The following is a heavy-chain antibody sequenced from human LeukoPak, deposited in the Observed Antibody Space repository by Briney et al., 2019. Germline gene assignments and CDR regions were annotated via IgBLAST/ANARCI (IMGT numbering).Heavy chain of an antibody. CDR2: INPNSGNT. Sequence: ASVKVSCKASGYTFTTLDINWVRQATGQGLEWMGWINPNSGNTGSAQRFQGRVTITRDTSISTAYMELSSLTTEDTAVYYFARVDGSADYWGQGTLVTVSS. CDR1: GYTFTTLD. CDR3: ARVDGSADY. J-gene: IGHJ4*02. D-gene: IGHD2-15*01. V-gene: IGHV1-8*03.